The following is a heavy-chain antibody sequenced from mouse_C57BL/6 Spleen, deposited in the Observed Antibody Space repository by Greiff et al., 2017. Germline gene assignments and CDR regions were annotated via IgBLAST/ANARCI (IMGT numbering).Heavy chain of an antibody. D-gene: IGHD1-2*01. V-gene: IGHV1-19*01. Sequence: VQLKESGPVLVKPGASVKMSCKASGYTFSDYYMNWVKQSHGKRLEWIGVINPYNGGTSYNEKFKGKATLTGDKSSSTAYMELNSLTSEVSAVYYCAKDYYGSRAMDYWGQGTSVTVSS. CDR2: INPYNGGT. CDR1: GYTFSDYY. CDR3: AKDYYGSRAMDY. J-gene: IGHJ4*01.